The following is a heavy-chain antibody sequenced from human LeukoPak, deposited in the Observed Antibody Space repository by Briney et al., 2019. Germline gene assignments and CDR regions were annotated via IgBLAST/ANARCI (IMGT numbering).Heavy chain of an antibody. J-gene: IGHJ6*02. V-gene: IGHV3-30*03. CDR2: ISYDGSNK. D-gene: IGHD3-22*01. Sequence: GRSLSLSCAASGFTFSSYGMHWVRQAPGKGLEWVAVISYDGSNKYYADSVKGRFTISRDNAKNSLYLQMNSLRAEDTAVYYCARDYYDSSGYYYVSVGYYYYGMDVWGQGTTVTVSS. CDR1: GFTFSSYG. CDR3: ARDYYDSSGYYYVSVGYYYYGMDV.